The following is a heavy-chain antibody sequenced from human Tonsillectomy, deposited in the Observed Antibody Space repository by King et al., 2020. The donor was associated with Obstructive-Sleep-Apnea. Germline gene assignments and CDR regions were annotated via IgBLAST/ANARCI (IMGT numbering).Heavy chain of an antibody. Sequence: QLVQSGAEVKKPGASVKVSCKASGYTFTSYYMHWVRQAPGQGLEWMGIINPSGGSTSYAQKFQGRVTMTRDTSTSTVYMVLSSLRSEDTAVYYCARDPLAGYFDYWGQGTLVTVSS. CDR1: GYTFTSYY. J-gene: IGHJ4*02. V-gene: IGHV1-46*03. CDR3: ARDPLAGYFDY. CDR2: INPSGGST.